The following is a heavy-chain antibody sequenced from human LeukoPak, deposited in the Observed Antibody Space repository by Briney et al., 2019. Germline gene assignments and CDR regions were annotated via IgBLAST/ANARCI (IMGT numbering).Heavy chain of an antibody. CDR1: GFTFSDYY. CDR2: ISGSGSTI. V-gene: IGHV3-11*01. D-gene: IGHD6-19*01. Sequence: PGGSLRLSCAASGFTFSDYYMSWIRQAPGKGLEWVSYISGSGSTIYYADSVKGRFTISRDNAKNSLYLQMNSLRAEDTAVYYCARVRSGWSNDAFDIWGQGTMVTVSS. J-gene: IGHJ3*02. CDR3: ARVRSGWSNDAFDI.